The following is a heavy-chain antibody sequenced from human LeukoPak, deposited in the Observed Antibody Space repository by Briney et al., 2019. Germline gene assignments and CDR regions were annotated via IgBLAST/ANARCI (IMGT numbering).Heavy chain of an antibody. J-gene: IGHJ4*02. D-gene: IGHD6-13*01. CDR2: IYYSGST. V-gene: IGHV4-61*01. CDR3: ARSIAAAGHNFDS. Sequence: SETLSLTCTVSGGSVSSDSYYWSWIRQPPGKGLEWIAYIYYSGSTNSNPSLQSRVTISLGTSKNQFSLKLSSVTAADTAVYYCARSIAAAGHNFDSWGQGTLVTVSS. CDR1: GGSVSSDSYY.